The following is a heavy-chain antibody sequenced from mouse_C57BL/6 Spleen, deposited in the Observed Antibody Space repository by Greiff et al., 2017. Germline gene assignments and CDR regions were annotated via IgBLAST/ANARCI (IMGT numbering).Heavy chain of an antibody. CDR2: IHPNSGST. CDR1: GYTFTSYW. J-gene: IGHJ4*01. CDR3: ARDGSANAMDY. Sequence: QVQLQQSGAELVKPGASVKLSCKASGYTFTSYWMHWVKQRPGQGLEWIGMIHPNSGSTNYNEKFKSKATLTVDKSSSTAYMQLSSLTSEDSAVYYCARDGSANAMDYWGQGTSVTVSS. V-gene: IGHV1-64*01. D-gene: IGHD2-3*01.